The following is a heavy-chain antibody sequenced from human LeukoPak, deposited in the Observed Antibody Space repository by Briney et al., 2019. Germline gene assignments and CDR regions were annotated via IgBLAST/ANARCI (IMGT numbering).Heavy chain of an antibody. CDR1: GFTFSSYA. J-gene: IGHJ4*02. D-gene: IGHD3-9*01. CDR2: ISGSGGST. V-gene: IGHV3-23*01. Sequence: GGSLRLSCAASGFTFSSYAMSWVRQAPGKGLEWVSAISGSGGSTYYADSVKGRFTISRDNSKNTLYLQMNSLRAEDTAVYYCASPPPRQPDILTGYYAGYFDYWGQGTLVTVSS. CDR3: ASPPPRQPDILTGYYAGYFDY.